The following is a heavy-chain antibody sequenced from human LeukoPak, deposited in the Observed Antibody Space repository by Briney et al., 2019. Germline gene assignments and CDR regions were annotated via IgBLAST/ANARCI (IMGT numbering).Heavy chain of an antibody. CDR1: GGSISSYY. CDR2: IYYSGST. D-gene: IGHD3-9*01. V-gene: IGHV4-59*01. J-gene: IGHJ4*02. CDR3: ARGGNYDILTGLFDY. Sequence: SETLSLTCTVSGGSISSYYWSWIRQPPGKGLEWIGYIYYSGSTNYNPSLKSRVTISVDTSKNQFSLKLSSVTAADTAVYYCARGGNYDILTGLFDYWGQGTLVTVSS.